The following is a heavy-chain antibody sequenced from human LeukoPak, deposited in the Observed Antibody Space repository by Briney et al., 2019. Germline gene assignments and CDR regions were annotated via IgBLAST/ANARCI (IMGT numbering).Heavy chain of an antibody. CDR2: IKQDGSAK. CDR3: ATGEGH. D-gene: IGHD2-21*01. J-gene: IGHJ4*02. Sequence: GRSLRPFYSASGFIFSSDWMKWVRQAPGKGLEWVATIKQDGSAKYYVDSVKGRFTISRDNAKKTLYLEMNTLRAEDTAVYYCATGEGHWGQGTLVTVSS. CDR1: GFIFSSDW. V-gene: IGHV3-7*01.